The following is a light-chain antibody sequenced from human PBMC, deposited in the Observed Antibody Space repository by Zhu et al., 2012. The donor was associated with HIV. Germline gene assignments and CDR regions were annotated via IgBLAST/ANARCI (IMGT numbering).Light chain of an antibody. CDR1: QNISNK. Sequence: EIVMTQSPATLSVSPGERATLSCRVTQNISNKLVWYQQRAGQVPRLLIYTTSTRATGIPPRFSGSGSGTEFTLTISSMRSEDFAVYYCQQYNNWPITFGQGTRLEIK. V-gene: IGKV3-15*01. CDR3: QQYNNWPIT. J-gene: IGKJ5*01. CDR2: TTS.